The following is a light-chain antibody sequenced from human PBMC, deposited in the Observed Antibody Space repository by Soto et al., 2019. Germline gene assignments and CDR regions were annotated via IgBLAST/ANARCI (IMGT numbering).Light chain of an antibody. CDR2: KAS. CDR3: QQYNSYWT. V-gene: IGKV1-5*03. CDR1: QGISTW. J-gene: IGKJ1*01. Sequence: DIQMTQSPSTLSASVGDRVTITCRASQGISTWLAWYQQKPGKAPNLLIYKASSLESGVPSRFSGSGSGTEFTLTISSLQPDDFATYYCQQYNSYWTFGQGTKVEIK.